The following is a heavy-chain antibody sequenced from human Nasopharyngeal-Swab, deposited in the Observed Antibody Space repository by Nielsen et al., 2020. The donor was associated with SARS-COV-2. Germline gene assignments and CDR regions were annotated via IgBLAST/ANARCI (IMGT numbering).Heavy chain of an antibody. Sequence: GESLKISCAGSGFTFNSYSMIWVRQVPGEGLEWVSSISGSGSYVYYADSVKGRFTISKDSAKNSLYLQMNSLRAEDTAVYLCARIAGRGSIYYYYMDVWGTGTTVTVSS. CDR3: ARIAGRGSIYYYYMDV. CDR1: GFTFNSYS. J-gene: IGHJ6*03. D-gene: IGHD1-26*01. CDR2: ISGSGSYV. V-gene: IGHV3-21*01.